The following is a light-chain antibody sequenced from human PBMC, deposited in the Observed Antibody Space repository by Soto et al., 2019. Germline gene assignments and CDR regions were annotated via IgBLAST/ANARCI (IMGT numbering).Light chain of an antibody. J-gene: IGLJ2*01. CDR2: DVS. CDR3: SSYTSSSTLEDVV. CDR1: SSDVGGYNY. Sequence: QPALTQPASVSGSPGQSITISCTGTSSDVGGYNYVSWYQQHPGKAPKLMIYDVSNRPSGVSNRFSGSKSGNTASLTISGLQAEDEADYYCSSYTSSSTLEDVVFGGGTKLTVL. V-gene: IGLV2-14*01.